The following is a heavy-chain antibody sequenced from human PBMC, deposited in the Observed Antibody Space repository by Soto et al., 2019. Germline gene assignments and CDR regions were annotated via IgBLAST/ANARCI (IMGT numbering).Heavy chain of an antibody. CDR3: AREWFGELLYGYYYYGMDV. Sequence: LSLTCAVYGGSFSGYYWSWIRQPPGKGLEWIGEINHSGSTNYNPSLKSRVTISVDTSKNQFSLKLSSVTAADTAVYYCAREWFGELLYGYYYYGMDVWGQGTTVTVSS. J-gene: IGHJ6*02. CDR2: INHSGST. V-gene: IGHV4-34*01. D-gene: IGHD3-10*01. CDR1: GGSFSGYY.